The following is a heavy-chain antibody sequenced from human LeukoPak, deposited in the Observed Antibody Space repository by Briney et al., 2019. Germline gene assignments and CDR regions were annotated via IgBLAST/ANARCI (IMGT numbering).Heavy chain of an antibody. CDR2: ISPDRTYT. J-gene: IGHJ5*01. CDR3: AKGYRNHLLILLDS. CDR1: GFTFSTYP. V-gene: IGHV3-30*04. Sequence: GGSLRLSCAASGFTFSTYPFHWVRQAPGKGLEWVAVISPDRTYTYYADAVKGRFTISRDNSENTLYLQMNSLRAADTAVYYCAKGYRNHLLILLDSWGQGTLVTVSS. D-gene: IGHD3-16*01.